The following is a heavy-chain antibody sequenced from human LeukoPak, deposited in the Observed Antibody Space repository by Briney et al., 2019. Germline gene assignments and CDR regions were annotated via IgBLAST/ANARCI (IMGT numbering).Heavy chain of an antibody. J-gene: IGHJ4*02. CDR3: AKDRDIVATIIGY. CDR1: GFTFSSYG. V-gene: IGHV3-23*01. CDR2: ISGSGGST. Sequence: GGSLRLSCAASGFTFSSYGMHWVRQAPGKGLEWVSAISGSGGSTYYADSVKGRFTISRDNSKNTLYLQMNSLRAEDTAVYYCAKDRDIVATIIGYWGQGTLVTVSS. D-gene: IGHD5-12*01.